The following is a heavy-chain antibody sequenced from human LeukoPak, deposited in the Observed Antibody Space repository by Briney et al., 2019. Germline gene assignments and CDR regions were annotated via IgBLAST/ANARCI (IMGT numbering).Heavy chain of an antibody. J-gene: IGHJ4*02. Sequence: ASVKVSCEASGYTFTGYFMHWVRQAPGQGLEWMGWINPNSGGTNFAQKFQGRVTMTRDTSISTAYMELSRLRSDDTAMYYCARDERYDSSGYPFDYWGQGTLVTVSS. V-gene: IGHV1-2*02. CDR2: INPNSGGT. CDR3: ARDERYDSSGYPFDY. D-gene: IGHD3-22*01. CDR1: GYTFTGYF.